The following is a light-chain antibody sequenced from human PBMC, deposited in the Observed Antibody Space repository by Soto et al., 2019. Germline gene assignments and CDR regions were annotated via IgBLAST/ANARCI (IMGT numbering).Light chain of an antibody. Sequence: EIVMTQSPATLSVSPGERATLSCRASQTVSSNYLAWCQQRPCQAPRLLIYGASTRAAGIPDRFSGSGSGTDFTLTISRLEPEDFAVYYCQQYKNWPPITFGQGTRLEIK. J-gene: IGKJ5*01. CDR3: QQYKNWPPIT. CDR1: QTVSSN. V-gene: IGKV3D-15*01. CDR2: GAS.